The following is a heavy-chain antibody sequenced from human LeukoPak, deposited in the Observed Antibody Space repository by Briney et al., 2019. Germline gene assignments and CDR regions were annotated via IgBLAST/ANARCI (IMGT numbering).Heavy chain of an antibody. CDR2: INHSGST. CDR3: AVIRRQWLYYFDY. CDR1: GGSFSGYY. Sequence: PSETLSLTCAVYGGSFSGYYWSWIRQPPGKGLEWIGEINHSGSTNYNPSLKSRVTISVDTSRNQFPLKLSSVTAADTAVYYCAVIRRQWLYYFDYWGQGTLVTVSS. J-gene: IGHJ4*02. V-gene: IGHV4-34*01. D-gene: IGHD6-19*01.